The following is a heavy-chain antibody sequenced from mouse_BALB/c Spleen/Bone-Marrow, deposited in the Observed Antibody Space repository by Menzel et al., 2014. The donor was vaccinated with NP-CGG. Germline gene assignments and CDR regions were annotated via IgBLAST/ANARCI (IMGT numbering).Heavy chain of an antibody. CDR1: GYSFTGYT. Sequence: VESGASMKISCKASGYSFTGYTMNWVKQSHGKNLEWIGLINPYNGGTSYNQKFKGKATLTVDKSSRTAYMELLSLTSEDSAVYCCARKPPIYYDFALDYWGQGPPLTVSS. D-gene: IGHD2-4*01. J-gene: IGHJ2*01. CDR2: INPYNGGT. CDR3: ARKPPIYYDFALDY. V-gene: IGHV1-26*01.